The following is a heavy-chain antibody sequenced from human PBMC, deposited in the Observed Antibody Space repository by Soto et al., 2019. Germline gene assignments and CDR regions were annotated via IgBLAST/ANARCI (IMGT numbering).Heavy chain of an antibody. CDR1: GGSMTSVDQY. J-gene: IGHJ6*04. Sequence: SETLSLTCTVTGGSMTSVDQYWTWIRHRPGEGLEWFGYINHRGSLYYNPSLKSRVSMSVDTSKNQFSLNLSSVTAADTAVYYCARELPQRQGRNMDVCGKGTKVTVAS. CDR3: ARELPQRQGRNMDV. V-gene: IGHV4-31*03. D-gene: IGHD1-1*01. CDR2: INHRGSL.